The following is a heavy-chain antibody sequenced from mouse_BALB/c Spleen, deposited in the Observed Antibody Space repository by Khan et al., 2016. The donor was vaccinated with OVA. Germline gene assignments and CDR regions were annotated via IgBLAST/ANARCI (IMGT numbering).Heavy chain of an antibody. CDR3: ARSVTITTVVATDFDY. CDR2: ISYSGRT. CDR1: GYSITSDYA. J-gene: IGHJ2*01. V-gene: IGHV3-2*02. Sequence: EVQLQELGPGLVKPSQSLSLTCTVTGYSITSDYAWNWIRQFPGNKLEWMGYISYSGRTSYNPSLQSRISITRDPSKNQFFLQLNSVTTEDTATYYCARSVTITTVVATDFDYWGQGTTLTVSS. D-gene: IGHD1-1*01.